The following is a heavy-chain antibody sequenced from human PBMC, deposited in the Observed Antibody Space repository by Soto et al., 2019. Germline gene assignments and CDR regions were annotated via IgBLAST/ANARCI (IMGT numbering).Heavy chain of an antibody. D-gene: IGHD3-16*01. CDR1: GYSFTSYW. J-gene: IGHJ4*02. CDR2: IYPGDSDT. Sequence: GESLKISCKGSGYSFTSYWIGWVRQMPGKGLEWMGIIYPGDSDTRYSPSFQGQVTISADKSISTAYLQWSSLKASDTAMYYCARQPSPVTYDYVWGSYLYYFDYWGQGTLVTVSS. CDR3: ARQPSPVTYDYVWGSYLYYFDY. V-gene: IGHV5-51*01.